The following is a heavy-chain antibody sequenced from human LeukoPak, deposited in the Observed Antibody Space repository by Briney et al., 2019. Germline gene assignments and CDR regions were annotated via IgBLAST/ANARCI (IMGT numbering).Heavy chain of an antibody. D-gene: IGHD6-19*01. V-gene: IGHV3-30*02. CDR2: IRYDGSRK. Sequence: PGGSLRLSCAASGFIFSSHGMHWVRQAPDRGLEGVAFIRYDGSRKYYADSVKGRFTISRDNSKNTLYLQMNSLRAEDTAVYYCAKVVPGIAVAGTLDYWGQGTLVTVSS. J-gene: IGHJ4*02. CDR3: AKVVPGIAVAGTLDY. CDR1: GFIFSSHG.